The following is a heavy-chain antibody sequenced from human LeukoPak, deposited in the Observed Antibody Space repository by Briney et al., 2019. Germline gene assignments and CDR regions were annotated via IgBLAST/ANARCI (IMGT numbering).Heavy chain of an antibody. D-gene: IGHD4-17*01. CDR3: TRDAGATVITYRFDY. Sequence: GGSLRLSCAASGFSFSKFYMSWVRQAPGKGLEWLANIKHDGSETYHVDSVKGRFTISRDNAENSLYLQMNSLRAEDTAVYYCTRDAGATVITYRFDYWGQGTLVTVSS. CDR1: GFSFSKFY. J-gene: IGHJ4*02. V-gene: IGHV3-7*03. CDR2: IKHDGSET.